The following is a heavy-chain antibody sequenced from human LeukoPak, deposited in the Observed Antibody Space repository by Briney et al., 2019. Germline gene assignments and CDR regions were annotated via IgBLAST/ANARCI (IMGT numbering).Heavy chain of an antibody. V-gene: IGHV3-23*01. Sequence: PGGSLRLSCAASGFTFSSYGMSWVRQAPGKGLEWVSAISGSGGSTYYADSVKGRFTISRDNSKNTLYLQMNSLRAEDTAVYYCARDSQAVAGTSPVDYWGQGTLVTVSS. CDR1: GFTFSSYG. CDR3: ARDSQAVAGTSPVDY. CDR2: ISGSGGST. J-gene: IGHJ4*02. D-gene: IGHD6-19*01.